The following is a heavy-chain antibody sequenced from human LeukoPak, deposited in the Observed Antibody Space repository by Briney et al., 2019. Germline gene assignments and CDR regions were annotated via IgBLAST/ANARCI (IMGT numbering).Heavy chain of an antibody. CDR1: GFTFNKYV. J-gene: IGHJ4*02. D-gene: IGHD3-10*01. Sequence: GGSLRLSCAASGFTFNKYVVHWVRQAPGKGLVWVSRINGEGSGTSYADSVKGRFTIPRDNAKNTLYLQMNSLRAEDTAVYYCARAPRELTGPHWGQGTLVTVSS. CDR3: ARAPRELTGPH. V-gene: IGHV3-74*01. CDR2: INGEGSGT.